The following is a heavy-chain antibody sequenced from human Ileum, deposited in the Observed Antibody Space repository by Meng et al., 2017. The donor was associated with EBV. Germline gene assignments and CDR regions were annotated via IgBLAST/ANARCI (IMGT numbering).Heavy chain of an antibody. V-gene: IGHV4-39*07. Sequence: QRQRQESGPGLVKPSETLSLTCSVSGGSFSSRKYYWGWIRQPPGKALEWIASIYYSGTTYYNPSLQSRVSISVDKSKNQVSLSMTSMTAADTAVYYCASRELAPFDYWGQGTLVTVSS. J-gene: IGHJ4*02. D-gene: IGHD1-26*01. CDR1: GGSFSSRKYY. CDR2: IYYSGTT. CDR3: ASRELAPFDY.